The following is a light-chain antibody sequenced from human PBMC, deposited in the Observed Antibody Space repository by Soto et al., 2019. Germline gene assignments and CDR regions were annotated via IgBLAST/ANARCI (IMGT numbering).Light chain of an antibody. CDR2: GAS. CDR1: QSVSSSY. CDR3: QQEGSSPVT. Sequence: EIVLTQSPGTLSLSPGERATLSCRASQSVSSSYLAWYQQKPGQALRLLIYGASSRATGIPDRFSGSGSGTDFTLTSSRLEPEECAVYYCQQEGSSPVTFGPGNKVDSK. V-gene: IGKV3-20*01. J-gene: IGKJ3*01.